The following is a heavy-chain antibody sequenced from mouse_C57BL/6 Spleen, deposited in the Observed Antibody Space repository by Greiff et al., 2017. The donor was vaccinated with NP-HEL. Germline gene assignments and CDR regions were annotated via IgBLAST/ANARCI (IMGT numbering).Heavy chain of an antibody. D-gene: IGHD3-2*02. CDR3: ARVKDSSGYVPFFDY. J-gene: IGHJ2*01. CDR2: IYPRSGNT. CDR1: GYTFTSYG. V-gene: IGHV1-81*01. Sequence: QVQLQQSGAELARPGASVKLSCKASGYTFTSYGISWVKQRTGQGLEWIGEIYPRSGNTYYNEKFKGKATLTADKSSSTAYMELRSLTSEDSAVYFCARVKDSSGYVPFFDYWGQGTTLTVSS.